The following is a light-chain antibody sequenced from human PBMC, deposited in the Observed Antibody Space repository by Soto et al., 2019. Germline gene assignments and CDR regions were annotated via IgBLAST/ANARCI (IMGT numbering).Light chain of an antibody. CDR1: SSNIGSKY. CDR3: AAWDDSLRGVV. V-gene: IGLV1-47*02. CDR2: SNN. J-gene: IGLJ2*01. Sequence: QSVLTQPPSASGTPGQRVTISCSGSSSNIGSKYVYWYQQLPGTAPKLLMYSNNQRPSGVPDRFSGSKSGTSASLAIGGLRSEDEADYYCAAWDDSLRGVVFGGGTKLTVL.